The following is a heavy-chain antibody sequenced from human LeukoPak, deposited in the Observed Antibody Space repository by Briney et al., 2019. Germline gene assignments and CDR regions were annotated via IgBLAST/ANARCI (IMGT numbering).Heavy chain of an antibody. Sequence: GGSLRLSCAASGFTFSSYSMNWVRQAPGKGLEWVSYISSSSTTIYYADSVKGRFTISRDNAKNSLYLQMNSPRAEDTAVYYCARARGVRGVYPFDYWGQGTLVTVSS. CDR2: ISSSSTTI. CDR1: GFTFSSYS. J-gene: IGHJ4*02. V-gene: IGHV3-48*01. CDR3: ARARGVRGVYPFDY. D-gene: IGHD3-10*01.